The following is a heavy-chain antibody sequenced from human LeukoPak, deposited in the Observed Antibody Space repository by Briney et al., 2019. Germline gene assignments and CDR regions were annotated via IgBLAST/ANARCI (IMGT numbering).Heavy chain of an antibody. CDR1: GYTFTSYA. D-gene: IGHD1-26*01. CDR2: VNTNTGNP. CDR3: ARDPGVLGATDFDY. Sequence: ASVKVSCKASGYTFTSYAMNWVRQAPGQGLEWMGWVNTNTGNPTYAQGFTGRFVFSLDTSVSTAYLQISSLKAEDTAVYYCARDPGVLGATDFDYWGQGTLVTVSS. V-gene: IGHV7-4-1*02. J-gene: IGHJ4*02.